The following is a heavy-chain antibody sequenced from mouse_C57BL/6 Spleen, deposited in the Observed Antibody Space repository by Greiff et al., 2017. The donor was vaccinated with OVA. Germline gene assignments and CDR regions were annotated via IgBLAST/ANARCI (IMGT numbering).Heavy chain of an antibody. Sequence: EVQLQESGPELVKPGASVKIPCKASGYTFTDYNMDWVKQSHGKSLEWIGDINPNNGGTIYNQKFKGKATLTVDKSSSTAYMELRSLTSEDTAVYYCARRGGYYSKDWFAYWGQGTLVTVSA. CDR2: INPNNGGT. J-gene: IGHJ3*01. D-gene: IGHD2-5*01. V-gene: IGHV1-18*01. CDR1: GYTFTDYN. CDR3: ARRGGYYSKDWFAY.